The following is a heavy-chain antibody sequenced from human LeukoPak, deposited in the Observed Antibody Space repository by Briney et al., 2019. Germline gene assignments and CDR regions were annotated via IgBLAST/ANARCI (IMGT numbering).Heavy chain of an antibody. J-gene: IGHJ6*02. CDR2: ISAYNGNT. Sequence: GASVKVSCKASGYTFTSYGISWVRQAPGQGLEWMGWISAYNGNTNYAQKLQGRVTMTTDTSTSTAYMELRSLRSDDTAVYYCARDANSYQLLYQNYYYYGMDVWGQGTTVTVSS. CDR3: ARDANSYQLLYQNYYYYGMDV. D-gene: IGHD2-2*02. V-gene: IGHV1-18*01. CDR1: GYTFTSYG.